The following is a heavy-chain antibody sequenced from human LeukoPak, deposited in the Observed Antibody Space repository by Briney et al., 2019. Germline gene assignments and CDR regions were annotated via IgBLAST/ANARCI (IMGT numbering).Heavy chain of an antibody. CDR2: IKQDGSEK. CDR1: GFTFSSYW. D-gene: IGHD3-10*01. J-gene: IGHJ4*02. CDR3: ARDYYGSGIYFPYYFDY. V-gene: IGHV3-7*01. Sequence: GGSLRLSCAASGFTFSSYWMSWVRQAPGKGLEWVANIKQDGSEKYYVDSVKGRFTISRDNAKNSLYLQMNSLRAEDTAVYYCARDYYGSGIYFPYYFDYWGQGTLVTVSS.